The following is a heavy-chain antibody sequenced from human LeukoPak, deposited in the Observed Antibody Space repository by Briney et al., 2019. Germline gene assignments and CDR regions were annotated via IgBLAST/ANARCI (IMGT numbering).Heavy chain of an antibody. V-gene: IGHV1-2*02. D-gene: IGHD6-25*01. Sequence: ASVKVSCKASGYTFTGYYIHWVRQAPGQGLEWMGWINPNINGTNYAQKFQGRVTMTGDRSISTAYMELSRLRSDDTAVYYCARERTPGSGYGVDYWGQGTVVTVSS. J-gene: IGHJ4*02. CDR1: GYTFTGYY. CDR3: ARERTPGSGYGVDY. CDR2: INPNINGT.